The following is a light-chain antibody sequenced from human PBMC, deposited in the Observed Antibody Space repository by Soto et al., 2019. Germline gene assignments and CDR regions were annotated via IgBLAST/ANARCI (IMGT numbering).Light chain of an antibody. CDR1: QRGSSN. V-gene: IGKV3-15*01. CDR3: QQYNNWPPT. CDR2: GAS. Sequence: EIVMTQSPATLSVSPGERATLSCRASQRGSSNLAWYQQKPGQAPRLLIYGASTRATGIPARFSGSGSGTEFTLTISSLQSEDFAVYYCQQYNNWPPTFGQGTKVEIK. J-gene: IGKJ1*01.